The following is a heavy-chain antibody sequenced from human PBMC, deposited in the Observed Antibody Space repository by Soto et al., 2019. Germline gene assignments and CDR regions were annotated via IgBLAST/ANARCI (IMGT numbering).Heavy chain of an antibody. V-gene: IGHV1-69*13. CDR2: IIPIFGTA. D-gene: IGHD2-15*01. J-gene: IGHJ6*02. Sequence: SVKVSCKASGGTFSSYAISWVRQAPGQGLEWMGGIIPIFGTANYAQKFQGRVMITADESTSTAYMELSSLRSEDTAVYYCARDRIVVVVAAPYYYYGMDVWGQGTTVTVSS. CDR1: GGTFSSYA. CDR3: ARDRIVVVVAAPYYYYGMDV.